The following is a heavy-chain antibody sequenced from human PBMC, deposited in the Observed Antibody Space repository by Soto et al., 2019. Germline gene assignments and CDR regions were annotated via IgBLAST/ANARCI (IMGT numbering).Heavy chain of an antibody. Sequence: GASVKVSCKASGYTFTSYYMHWVRQAPGQGLEWMGIINPSGGSTSYAQKFQGRVTMTRDTSTSTVYMELSSLRSEDTAVYYCARDKRFLEDHYYYYGMDVWGQGTTVTVSS. CDR3: ARDKRFLEDHYYYYGMDV. V-gene: IGHV1-46*01. CDR2: INPSGGST. J-gene: IGHJ6*02. D-gene: IGHD3-3*01. CDR1: GYTFTSYY.